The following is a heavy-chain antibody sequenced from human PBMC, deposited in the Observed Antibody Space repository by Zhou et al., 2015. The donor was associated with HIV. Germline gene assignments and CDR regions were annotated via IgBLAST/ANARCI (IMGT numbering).Heavy chain of an antibody. CDR1: GYSFTNYG. J-gene: IGHJ4*02. CDR3: ARLNSQGRKSSTWYEGLDY. V-gene: IGHV1-18*01. Sequence: QVHLVQSGAEVKKPGAAVKVSCKASGYSFTNYGISWLQQAPGQGLQWLGWINGYNGDTKYAQKVQGRVTMTRNTSVSTAYMELSSLRSEDTALYYCARLNSQGRKSSTWYEGLDYWGQGTLVTVSS. D-gene: IGHD6-13*01. CDR2: INGYNGDT.